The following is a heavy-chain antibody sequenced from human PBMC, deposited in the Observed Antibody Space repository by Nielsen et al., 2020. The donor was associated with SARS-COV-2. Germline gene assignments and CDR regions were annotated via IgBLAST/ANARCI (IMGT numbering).Heavy chain of an antibody. CDR2: ISYDGSNK. D-gene: IGHD2-15*01. V-gene: IGHV3-30*19. CDR1: GFTFSSYG. CDR3: ARDSAVVAATPGMDV. Sequence: GGSLRLSCAASGFTFSSYGMHWVRQAPGKGLEWVAVISYDGSNKYYADSVKGRFTISRDNSKNTLYLQMNSLRAEDTAVYYCARDSAVVAATPGMDVWGQGTTVTVSS. J-gene: IGHJ6*02.